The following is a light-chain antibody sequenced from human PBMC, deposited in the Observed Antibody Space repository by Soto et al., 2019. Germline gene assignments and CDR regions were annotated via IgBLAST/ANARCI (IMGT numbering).Light chain of an antibody. J-gene: IGKJ4*01. Sequence: EIVPTQSPGTLSLSPGERATLSCRASQTASTDYLAWYQQKPGQPPRLLIYAASKRASGIPDRFSGSGSGTDFTLTISRLEPEDFAVYYCQQFGSSLLTFGGGTKVEIK. CDR2: AAS. V-gene: IGKV3-20*01. CDR1: QTASTDY. CDR3: QQFGSSLLT.